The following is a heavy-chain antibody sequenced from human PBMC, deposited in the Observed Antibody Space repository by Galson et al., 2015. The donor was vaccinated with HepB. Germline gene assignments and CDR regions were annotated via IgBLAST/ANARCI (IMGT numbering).Heavy chain of an antibody. CDR1: GYTFASYG. Sequence: SVKVSCKASGYTFASYGITWVRQAPGRGLEWMGWISTNNGNTNYAQNFQGRVTMTTDTSTSTSYLELRSLRSDDTAVYFCARSTVTINSDCFDPRGQGTLVTVSS. CDR2: ISTNNGNT. D-gene: IGHD4-11*01. V-gene: IGHV1-18*04. J-gene: IGHJ5*02. CDR3: ARSTVTINSDCFDP.